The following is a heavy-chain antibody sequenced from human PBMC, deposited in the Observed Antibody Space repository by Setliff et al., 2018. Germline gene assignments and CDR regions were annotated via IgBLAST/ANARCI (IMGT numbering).Heavy chain of an antibody. CDR2: LKYSGST. CDR3: AREGYYNFWSGYYDY. CDR1: GGSISSSSYY. V-gene: IGHV4-39*07. Sequence: PSETLSLTCTVSGGSISSSSYYWGWIRQPPGKGLEWIGSLKYSGSTYYNPSLKSRVTISVDTSKNQFSLKLSSVTAADTAVYYCAREGYYNFWSGYYDYWGQGTLVPSPQ. D-gene: IGHD3-3*01. J-gene: IGHJ4*02.